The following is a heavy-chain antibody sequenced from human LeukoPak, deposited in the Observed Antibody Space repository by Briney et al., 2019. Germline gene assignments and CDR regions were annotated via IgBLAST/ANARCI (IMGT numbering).Heavy chain of an antibody. V-gene: IGHV3-23*01. CDR3: AKDRRRSRYCSSTSCYPTFCDY. Sequence: GGSLRLSCAASRFTFSSYAMSWVRQAPGKGLEWVSAISGSGGSTYYADSVKGRFTISRDNSKNTLYLQMNSLRAEDTAVYYCAKDRRRSRYCSSTSCYPTFCDYWGQGTLVTVSS. D-gene: IGHD2-2*01. J-gene: IGHJ4*02. CDR2: ISGSGGST. CDR1: RFTFSSYA.